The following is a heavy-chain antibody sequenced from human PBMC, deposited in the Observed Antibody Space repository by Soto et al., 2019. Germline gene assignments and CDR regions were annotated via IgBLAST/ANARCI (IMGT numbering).Heavy chain of an antibody. CDR2: ISSSSSTI. V-gene: IGHV3-48*02. Sequence: PGGSLRLSCAASGFTFSSYSMNWVRQAPGKGLEWVSYISSSSSTIYYADSVKGRFTISRDNAKNSLYLQMNSLRDEDTAVYYCARDPYSSSWYSYYYYGMDVWGQGTTVTVSS. J-gene: IGHJ6*02. D-gene: IGHD6-13*01. CDR1: GFTFSSYS. CDR3: ARDPYSSSWYSYYYYGMDV.